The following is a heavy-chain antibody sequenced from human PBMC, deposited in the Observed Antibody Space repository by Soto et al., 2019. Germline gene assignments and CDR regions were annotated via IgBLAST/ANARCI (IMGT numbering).Heavy chain of an antibody. CDR1: EGTLSSYS. CDR2: IIPLLGTA. V-gene: IGHV1-69*08. D-gene: IGHD6-25*01. CDR3: ARDPVDLFGYMDV. Sequence: GASVKGSCKAAEGTLSSYSITWGRQAPGQRLEWMGEIIPLLGTANYAQKFQGRVTITGDKSTSTIYMGLSSLRSDDTAVYYCARDPVDLFGYMDVWGQGTTVTVSS. J-gene: IGHJ6*02.